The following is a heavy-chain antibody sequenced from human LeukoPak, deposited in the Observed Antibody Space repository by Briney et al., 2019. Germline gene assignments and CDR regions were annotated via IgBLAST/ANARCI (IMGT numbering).Heavy chain of an antibody. Sequence: PGGSLRLSCAASGFTFSNYGMNWVRQAPGKGLEWVSFTDTSGNYIYYGDSVKGRFTISRDNAKNLVFLQMNGLRAEDTAVCYCARGRSITLLRGVAMSDGFDIWGQGAMVAVSS. V-gene: IGHV3-21*01. CDR3: ARGRSITLLRGVAMSDGFDI. D-gene: IGHD3-10*01. J-gene: IGHJ3*02. CDR1: GFTFSNYG. CDR2: TDTSGNYI.